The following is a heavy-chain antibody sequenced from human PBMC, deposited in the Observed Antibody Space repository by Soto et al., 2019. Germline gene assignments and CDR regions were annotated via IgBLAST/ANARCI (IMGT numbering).Heavy chain of an antibody. Sequence: SETLSLTCTVSGVSISFYYWSWIRQPPGKGLEWIGYIYYSGSTYYNPSLKSRVTISVDTSKNQFSLKLSSVTAADTAVYYCASYIGYLAGFDPWGQGTLVTVSS. V-gene: IGHV4-30-4*01. D-gene: IGHD2-15*01. CDR1: GVSISFYY. J-gene: IGHJ5*02. CDR3: ASYIGYLAGFDP. CDR2: IYYSGST.